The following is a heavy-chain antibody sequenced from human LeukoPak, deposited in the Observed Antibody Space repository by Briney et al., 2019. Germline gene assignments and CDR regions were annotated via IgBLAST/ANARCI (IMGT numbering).Heavy chain of an antibody. J-gene: IGHJ3*02. V-gene: IGHV4-34*01. CDR1: GGSFSGYY. CDR2: INHSGST. CDR3: ARGVPATAFGI. D-gene: IGHD2-2*01. Sequence: PSETLSLTCAVYGGSFSGYYWSWIRQPPGKGLEWIGEINHSGSTNYNPSLKSRVTISVDTSKNQFSLKLSSVTAADTAVYYCARGVPATAFGIWGQGTMVTVSS.